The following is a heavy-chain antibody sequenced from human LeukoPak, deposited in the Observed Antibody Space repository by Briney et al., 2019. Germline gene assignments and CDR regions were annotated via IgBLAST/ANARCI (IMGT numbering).Heavy chain of an antibody. J-gene: IGHJ4*02. CDR2: IYYSGST. CDR1: GGSISSYY. Sequence: PSETLSLTCTVSGGSISSYYWSWIRQPPGKGLEWIGYIYYSGSTNYDPSPNSRVTISVDTSKNQFSLKLSSVTAADTAVYYCARGSYIYGHPPSLDYWGQGTLVTVSS. D-gene: IGHD5-18*01. V-gene: IGHV4-59*01. CDR3: ARGSYIYGHPPSLDY.